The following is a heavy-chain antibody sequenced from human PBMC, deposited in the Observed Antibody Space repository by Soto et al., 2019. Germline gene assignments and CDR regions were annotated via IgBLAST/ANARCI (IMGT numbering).Heavy chain of an antibody. CDR3: ARDVHYGDYKYGMDV. J-gene: IGHJ6*02. CDR1: GGSISSGGYY. V-gene: IGHV4-31*03. Sequence: KASETLSLTCTVSGGSISSGGYYWSWIRQHPGKGLEWIGYIYYSGSTYYNPSLKSRVTISVDTSKNQFSLKLSSVTAADTAVYYCARDVHYGDYKYGMDVWGQGTTVTVSS. D-gene: IGHD4-17*01. CDR2: IYYSGST.